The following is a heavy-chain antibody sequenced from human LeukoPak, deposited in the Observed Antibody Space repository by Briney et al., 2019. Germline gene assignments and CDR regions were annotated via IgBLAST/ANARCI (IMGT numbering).Heavy chain of an antibody. CDR3: ARDGLGGWFDY. CDR1: GYTFTSYA. Sequence: ASVKVSCKASGYTFTSYAMHWVRQAPGQRLEWMGWINAGNGNTKYSQKFQGRVTITADKSTSTAYMELSSLRSEDTAVYYCARDGLGGWFDYWGQGTLVTVSS. J-gene: IGHJ4*02. D-gene: IGHD6-19*01. CDR2: INAGNGNT. V-gene: IGHV1-3*01.